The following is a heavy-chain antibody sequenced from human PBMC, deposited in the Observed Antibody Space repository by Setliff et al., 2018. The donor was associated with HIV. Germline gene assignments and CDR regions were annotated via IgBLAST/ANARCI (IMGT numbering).Heavy chain of an antibody. D-gene: IGHD6-19*01. Sequence: ASVKVSCKASGYTFTSYGISWVRQAPGQGLEWMGWISGYNGNTKYVQKYQGRVTMTTDTSMSKVYMELRTLRSDDTAVYYCARVPYRSAWFSGGHDAFDVWGQGTMVTVSS. V-gene: IGHV1-18*01. CDR1: GYTFTSYG. CDR3: ARVPYRSAWFSGGHDAFDV. J-gene: IGHJ3*01. CDR2: ISGYNGNT.